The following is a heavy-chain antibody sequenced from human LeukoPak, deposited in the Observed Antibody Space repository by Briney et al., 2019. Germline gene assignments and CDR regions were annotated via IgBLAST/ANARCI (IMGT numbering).Heavy chain of an antibody. J-gene: IGHJ6*03. CDR1: GGSISSSNYF. CDR3: ARTTMVRGVIKAFFNYMDV. CDR2: IYYSGST. V-gene: IGHV4-39*07. D-gene: IGHD3-10*01. Sequence: PSETLSLTCTVSGGSISSSNYFWAWIRQPPGKGLEWIGSIYYSGSTYYNPSLKSRVTISVDTSKNQFSLKLSSVTAADTAVYYCARTTMVRGVIKAFFNYMDVWGKGTTVTVSS.